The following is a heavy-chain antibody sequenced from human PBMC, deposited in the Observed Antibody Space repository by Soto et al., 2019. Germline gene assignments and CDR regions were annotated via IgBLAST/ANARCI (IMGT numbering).Heavy chain of an antibody. CDR1: GLTFGNYA. D-gene: IGHD2-15*01. CDR2: ISGRGDIT. V-gene: IGHV3-23*01. CDR3: AKVGHASPFAY. J-gene: IGHJ4*02. Sequence: VRLLESGGGLVQTGGSLRLSCAASGLTFGNYAMTWVRQVPGRGLEWVSTISGRGDITFYADSVKGRFTLSRDNSKNTHWLQTNNLRVEDTAVFYCAKVGHASPFAYWGQGALVTVSS.